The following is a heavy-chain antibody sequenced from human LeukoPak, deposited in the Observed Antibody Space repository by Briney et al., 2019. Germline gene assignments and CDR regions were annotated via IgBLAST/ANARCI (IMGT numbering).Heavy chain of an antibody. V-gene: IGHV1-18*01. CDR3: ARGLAAGDYYYYGMDV. D-gene: IGHD6-13*01. Sequence: GASVKVSCKASGYTFTSYGVSWVRQAPGEGLEWMGWISAYNGNTNYAQKLQGRVTMTTDTSTSTAYMELRSLRSDDTAVYYCARGLAAGDYYYYGMDVWGQGTTVTVSS. J-gene: IGHJ6*02. CDR1: GYTFTSYG. CDR2: ISAYNGNT.